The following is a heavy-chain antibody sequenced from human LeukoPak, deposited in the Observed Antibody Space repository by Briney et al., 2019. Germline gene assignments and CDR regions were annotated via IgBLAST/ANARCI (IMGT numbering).Heavy chain of an antibody. CDR1: GTSFSSYY. V-gene: IGHV4-34*01. J-gene: IGHJ4*02. CDR2: VNHSGCT. Sequence: SETLSLTCGVSGTSFSSYYWSWIRQTPGKGLEWIGEVNHSGCTNMNPSLKSRVTISVDASKNQFSLRMNTVTAADTAVYFCARMTTGHDYWGQGTLVTVSS. D-gene: IGHD4-17*01. CDR3: ARMTTGHDY.